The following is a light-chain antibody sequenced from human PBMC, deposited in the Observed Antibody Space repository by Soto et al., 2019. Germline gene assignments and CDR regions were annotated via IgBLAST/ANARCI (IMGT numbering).Light chain of an antibody. Sequence: DIQMTQSPSTLSASVGDRVTITCRASQSINTWLAWYQQKPGKAPKLLIYAASTLQSGVPSRFSGSGSGTDFTLTISSLQPEDVATYYCQKYNGAPWTFGQGTKVEIE. CDR2: AAS. J-gene: IGKJ1*01. CDR3: QKYNGAPWT. V-gene: IGKV1-27*01. CDR1: QSINTW.